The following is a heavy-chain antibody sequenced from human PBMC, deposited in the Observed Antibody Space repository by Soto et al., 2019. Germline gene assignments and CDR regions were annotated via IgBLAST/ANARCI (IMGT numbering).Heavy chain of an antibody. CDR2: IYYTGRT. D-gene: IGHD3-10*01. CDR1: GGSISSGGYY. Sequence: PSEALSLTCTVSGGSISSGGYYSSWIRQRPGKGLDWIGYIYYTGRTYYNPSLQSRVTISVDTSKNQFSLNLTSVTAADTAVYYCAVSPSSINFDFWGQGTLVTVSS. V-gene: IGHV4-31*03. CDR3: AVSPSSINFDF. J-gene: IGHJ4*02.